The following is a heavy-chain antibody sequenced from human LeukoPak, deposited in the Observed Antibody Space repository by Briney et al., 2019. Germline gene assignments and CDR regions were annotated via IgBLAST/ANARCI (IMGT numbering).Heavy chain of an antibody. D-gene: IGHD4-23*01. CDR1: GFTFSSYS. J-gene: IGHJ6*03. CDR3: ARIYGGEYYYYYMDV. CDR2: ISSSSSYI. V-gene: IGHV3-21*01. Sequence: GGSLRLSCAASGFTFSSYSMNWVRQAPGKGLEWVSSISSSSSYIYYADSVKGRFTISRDNAKNSLYLQMNSLRAEDTAVYYCARIYGGEYYYYYMDVWGEGTTVTVSS.